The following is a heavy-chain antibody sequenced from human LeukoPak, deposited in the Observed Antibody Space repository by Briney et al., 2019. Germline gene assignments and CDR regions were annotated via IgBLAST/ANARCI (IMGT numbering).Heavy chain of an antibody. CDR3: AKVGVGQQLVRGYFDY. V-gene: IGHV3-30*18. CDR2: ISYDGTIQ. D-gene: IGHD6-13*01. CDR1: GFTFRSYG. Sequence: PGRSLRLSCAASGFTFRSYGMHWVRQAPGKGLEWVAVISYDGTIQYYADSVRGRFTMSRDNSKIMVYLQMDSLRVDDTAVYYCAKVGVGQQLVRGYFDYWGQGTLVTVSS. J-gene: IGHJ4*02.